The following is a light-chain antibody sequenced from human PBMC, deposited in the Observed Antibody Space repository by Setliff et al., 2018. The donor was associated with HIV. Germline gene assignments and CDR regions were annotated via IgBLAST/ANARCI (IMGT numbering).Light chain of an antibody. CDR3: SSYASTSYGSSGTYV. Sequence: ALAQPPSVSGSPGQSVTISCTGTSSDVGTYNRVAWYQQTPGTAPKLMIYEVNNRPSGVPDRFSGSSSGNTASLTISGLQAEDEADYYCSSYASTSYGSSGTYVFGTGTKVTVL. J-gene: IGLJ1*01. V-gene: IGLV2-18*02. CDR1: SSDVGTYNR. CDR2: EVN.